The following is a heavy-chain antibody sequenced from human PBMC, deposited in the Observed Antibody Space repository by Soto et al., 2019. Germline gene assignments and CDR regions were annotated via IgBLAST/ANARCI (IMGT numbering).Heavy chain of an antibody. V-gene: IGHV3-23*01. D-gene: IGHD7-27*01. CDR1: GFTFSNFV. CDR2: IGGTSGST. Sequence: EVQLLESGGGLVQPGGSLRLSCAASGFTFSNFVMSWVRRAPGKGLEWVSAIGGTSGSTYYADSVKGRFTISRDNSKNTLFLQMSLLRAEDTAVYYCANRRGDGDFDLWGRGTLVTVSS. J-gene: IGHJ2*01. CDR3: ANRRGDGDFDL.